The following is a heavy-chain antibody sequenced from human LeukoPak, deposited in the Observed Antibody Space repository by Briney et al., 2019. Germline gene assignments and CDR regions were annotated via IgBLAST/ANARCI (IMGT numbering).Heavy chain of an antibody. Sequence: GGSLRLSCEDSGFTFSRYGIYWVRQAPGKGLEWVSYISNSGTAIYYADSVKGRFTISRDNAKSSLYLQMNSLRAEDTAVYYCARAGYSMDTEYFQHWGPGTLVTVSS. CDR3: ARAGYSMDTEYFQH. J-gene: IGHJ1*01. D-gene: IGHD5-18*01. V-gene: IGHV3-48*03. CDR1: GFTFSRYG. CDR2: ISNSGTAI.